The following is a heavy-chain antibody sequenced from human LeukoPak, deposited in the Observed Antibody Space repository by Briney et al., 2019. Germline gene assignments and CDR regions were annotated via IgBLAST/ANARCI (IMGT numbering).Heavy chain of an antibody. Sequence: GGSLRLSCAASGFTFSRYSMNWVRQAPGKGLEWVSSISSGSSFMYYADSVKGRFTISRDNAKNSLYLQMNSLRAEDTALYHCARGSSYYDILTGYYLFDYWGQGTLVTVSS. CDR2: ISSGSSFM. CDR3: ARGSSYYDILTGYYLFDY. V-gene: IGHV3-21*04. D-gene: IGHD3-9*01. CDR1: GFTFSRYS. J-gene: IGHJ4*02.